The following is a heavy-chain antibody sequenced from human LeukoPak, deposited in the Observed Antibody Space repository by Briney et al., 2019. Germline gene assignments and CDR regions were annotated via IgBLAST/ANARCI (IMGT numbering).Heavy chain of an antibody. J-gene: IGHJ4*02. V-gene: IGHV3-74*01. Sequence: PGGSLRLSCVTSGFTFSSHWMHWVRQAPGKGLVWVSRIDGGSTTNYAGSVKGRFTISRDNAKNTLYLEMSSLRPEDTAVYYCAAAKFYKTSPFDYWGQGTLVTVSS. CDR1: GFTFSSHW. D-gene: IGHD2-2*01. CDR2: IDGGSTT. CDR3: AAAKFYKTSPFDY.